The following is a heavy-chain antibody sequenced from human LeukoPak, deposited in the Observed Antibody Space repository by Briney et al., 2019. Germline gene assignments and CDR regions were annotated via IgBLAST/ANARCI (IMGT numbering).Heavy chain of an antibody. D-gene: IGHD1-26*01. CDR2: ISYDGSDK. Sequence: PGGSLRLSCAASGFTFDNYGMHWVRQAPGKGLEWVAIISYDGSDKYYADSVKGRFTISRDNAKDSLYLQMNSLRAEDTAVYYCARDQVEWELRRFDYWGQGIMVTVSS. CDR1: GFTFDNYG. J-gene: IGHJ4*02. CDR3: ARDQVEWELRRFDY. V-gene: IGHV3-30*03.